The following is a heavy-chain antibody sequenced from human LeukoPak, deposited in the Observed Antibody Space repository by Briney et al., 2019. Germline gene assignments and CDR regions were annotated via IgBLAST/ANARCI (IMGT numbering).Heavy chain of an antibody. D-gene: IGHD3-22*01. J-gene: IGHJ4*02. Sequence: GGSLRLSCAASGFTFSSYSMNWVRQAPGKGLEWVSYISSSSSYIYYADSVKGRFTISRDNSKNTLYLQMNSLRAEDTAVYYCAKLRRIIYYDSSGYLSAFDYWGQGTLVTVSS. CDR1: GFTFSSYS. CDR2: ISSSSSYI. V-gene: IGHV3-21*04. CDR3: AKLRRIIYYDSSGYLSAFDY.